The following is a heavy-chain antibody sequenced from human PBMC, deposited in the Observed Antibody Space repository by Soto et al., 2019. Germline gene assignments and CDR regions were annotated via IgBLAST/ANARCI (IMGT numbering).Heavy chain of an antibody. CDR2: MNPNSGNT. Sequence: GASVKVSCKASGYTFTSYDINWVRQATGQGLEWMGWMNPNSGNTGYAQKFQGRVTMTRNTSISTAYMELSSLRSEDTAVYYCARGRRGFDWLFNYYGVDVWGQGTTVTVSS. D-gene: IGHD3-9*01. J-gene: IGHJ6*02. CDR1: GYTFTSYD. V-gene: IGHV1-8*01. CDR3: ARGRRGFDWLFNYYGVDV.